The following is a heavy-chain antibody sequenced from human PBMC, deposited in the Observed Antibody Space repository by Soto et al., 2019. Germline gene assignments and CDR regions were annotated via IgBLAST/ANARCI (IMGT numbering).Heavy chain of an antibody. CDR3: ENRRQWSYDWDSGWFDP. V-gene: IGHV2-5*02. D-gene: IGHD5-12*01. J-gene: IGHJ5*02. CDR2: IYWDDDK. Sequence: QSTLKESGPTRVKPTQPPMLTCNFSGFSLTTSGVGVGWIRQSPGKALEWLAVIYWDDDKRYTPSLMSRLTITEHTYQIQVVLLLSNMDPVDTGTYYGENRRQWSYDWDSGWFDPWGQGSLVTVSS. CDR1: GFSLTTSGVG.